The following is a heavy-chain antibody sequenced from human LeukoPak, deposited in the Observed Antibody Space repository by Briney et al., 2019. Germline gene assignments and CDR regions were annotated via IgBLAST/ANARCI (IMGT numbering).Heavy chain of an antibody. CDR2: INHSGST. J-gene: IGHJ4*02. Sequence: SETLSLTCAVYGGSFSGYYWSWIRQPPGKELEWIGEINHSGSTNYNPSLKSRVTISVDTSKNQFSLKLSSVTAADTAVYYCARADYVWGSYRYTTFDYWGQGTLVTVSS. CDR1: GGSFSGYY. CDR3: ARADYVWGSYRYTTFDY. D-gene: IGHD3-16*02. V-gene: IGHV4-34*01.